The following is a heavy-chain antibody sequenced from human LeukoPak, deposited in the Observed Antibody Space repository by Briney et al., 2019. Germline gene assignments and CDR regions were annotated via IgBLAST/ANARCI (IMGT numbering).Heavy chain of an antibody. CDR2: ISYDGSNK. CDR1: GFTFSSYG. Sequence: GGSLRLSCAASGFTFSSYGMHWVRQAPGKGLEWVAVISYDGSNKYYADSVKGRFTISRDNSKNTLYLQMNSLRAEDTAVYYCAKGGSNYYYGIDVWGKGTTVTVSS. J-gene: IGHJ6*04. V-gene: IGHV3-30*18. D-gene: IGHD3-16*01. CDR3: AKGGSNYYYGIDV.